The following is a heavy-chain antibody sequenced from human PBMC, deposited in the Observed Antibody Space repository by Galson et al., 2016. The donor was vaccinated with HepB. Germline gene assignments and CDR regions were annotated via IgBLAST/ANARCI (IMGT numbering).Heavy chain of an antibody. Sequence: SLRLSCAASGFTFSYHGMHWVRQAPGKGLEWVSIISYDGSKIFYADSVKGRFTISRDNSRNTLYPQMDSLRAEDTAIYYCAKAVVGTGTNWFDPWGHGTLVTVSS. CDR1: GFTFSYHG. V-gene: IGHV3-30*18. J-gene: IGHJ5*02. CDR3: AKAVVGTGTNWFDP. CDR2: ISYDGSKI. D-gene: IGHD1/OR15-1a*01.